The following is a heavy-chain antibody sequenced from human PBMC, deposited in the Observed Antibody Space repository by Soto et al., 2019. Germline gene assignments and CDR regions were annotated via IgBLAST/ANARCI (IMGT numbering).Heavy chain of an antibody. Sequence: EESLKISCNGSGYSFTSYWIGWVRQMPWKGLEWMGIIYPGDSDTRYSPSFQGQVTISADKSISTAYLQWSSLKASDTAMYYCARGVTTASKHFDYWGQGTLVTVSS. V-gene: IGHV5-51*01. D-gene: IGHD4-17*01. CDR1: GYSFTSYW. J-gene: IGHJ4*02. CDR3: ARGVTTASKHFDY. CDR2: IYPGDSDT.